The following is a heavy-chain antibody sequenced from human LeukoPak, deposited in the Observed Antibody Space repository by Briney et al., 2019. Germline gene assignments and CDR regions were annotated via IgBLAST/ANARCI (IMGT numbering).Heavy chain of an antibody. CDR1: GLPFSAYA. CDR2: IRGGGGSA. CDR3: ARDPNGDYIGAFDM. D-gene: IGHD4-17*01. Sequence: GGPLSSSCTASGLPFSAYALMWVRKPQGKGPEWVPAIRGGGGSAFYAASVKGRFTISRDNSKYTLFLQMNSLRAEDTAVYYCARDPNGDYIGAFDMWGPGTMVTVSS. J-gene: IGHJ3*02. V-gene: IGHV3-23*01.